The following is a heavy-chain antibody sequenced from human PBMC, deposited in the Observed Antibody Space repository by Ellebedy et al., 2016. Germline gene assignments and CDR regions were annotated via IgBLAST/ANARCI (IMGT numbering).Heavy chain of an antibody. J-gene: IGHJ4*02. CDR1: GGTFSSYA. CDR2: IIPIFGTA. V-gene: IGHV1-69*13. CDR3: AREEMQWLAVIDY. D-gene: IGHD6-19*01. Sequence: ASVKVSCKASGGTFSSYAISWVRQAPGQGLDWMGGIIPIFGTANYAQKFQGRVTITADESTSTAYMELSSLRSDDTAVYYCAREEMQWLAVIDYWGQGTLVTVSS.